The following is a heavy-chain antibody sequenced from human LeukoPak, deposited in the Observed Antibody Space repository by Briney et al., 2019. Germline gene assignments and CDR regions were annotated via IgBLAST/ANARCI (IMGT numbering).Heavy chain of an antibody. V-gene: IGHV1-18*01. J-gene: IGHJ5*02. CDR2: ISAYNGNT. CDR3: AREVGSYDFWSGYYLGWFDP. D-gene: IGHD3-3*01. Sequence: GASVKVSCKASGYTFTSYGISWVRQAPGQGLEWMGWISAYNGNTNYAQKLQGRVTMTTDTSTSTAYMELRSLRSDDAAVYYCAREVGSYDFWSGYYLGWFDPWGQGTLVTVSS. CDR1: GYTFTSYG.